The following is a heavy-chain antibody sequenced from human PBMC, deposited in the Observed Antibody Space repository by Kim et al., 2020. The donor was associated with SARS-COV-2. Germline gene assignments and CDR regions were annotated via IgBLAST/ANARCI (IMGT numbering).Heavy chain of an antibody. CDR3: AILVTLGSPRDS. Sequence: SETLSLTCSVFGESFRGSYLSWVRQTPGKGLEWIGEIDRQSGSTNYNPALESRVSMSVDMSKNQFSLRLNSVTAADTAIYYCAILVTLGSPRDSWGQGTLVTVSS. CDR1: GESFRGSY. CDR2: IDRQSGST. J-gene: IGHJ4*02. D-gene: IGHD1-26*01. V-gene: IGHV4-34*10.